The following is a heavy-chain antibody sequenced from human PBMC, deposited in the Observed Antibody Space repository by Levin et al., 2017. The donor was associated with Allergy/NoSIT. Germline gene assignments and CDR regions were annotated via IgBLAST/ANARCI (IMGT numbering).Heavy chain of an antibody. CDR2: ISSSSGTI. CDR1: GFTFSSYS. J-gene: IGHJ2*01. CDR3: ARGSVVIPWWYFDL. V-gene: IGHV3-48*02. D-gene: IGHD3-22*01. Sequence: GEYLKISCAASGFTFSSYSMSWVRQAPGKGLEWVSYISSSSGTIKYADSVKGRFTISRDNAENSLNLQINNLRDEDTAVYYCARGSVVIPWWYFDLWGRGTLVTVSS.